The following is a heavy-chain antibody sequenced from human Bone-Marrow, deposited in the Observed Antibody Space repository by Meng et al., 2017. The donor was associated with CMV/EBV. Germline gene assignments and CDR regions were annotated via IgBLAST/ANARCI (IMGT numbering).Heavy chain of an antibody. J-gene: IGHJ6*02. CDR3: ARVDSSGWYGMDV. D-gene: IGHD6-19*01. V-gene: IGHV4-61*01. CDR1: GGSVNSVSYY. CDR2: IYYIGST. Sequence: GSLRLSCTVSGGSVNSVSYYWSWIRQPPGKGLEWIGHIYYIGSTSYNPSLQSRVTISVDTSKNQFSLKLSSVTAADTAVYYCARVDSSGWYGMDVWGQGTTVTVSS.